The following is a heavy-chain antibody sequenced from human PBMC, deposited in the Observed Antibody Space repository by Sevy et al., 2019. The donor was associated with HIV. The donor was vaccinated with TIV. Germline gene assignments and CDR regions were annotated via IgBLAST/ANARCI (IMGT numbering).Heavy chain of an antibody. CDR3: ARAPPYSGLDY. CDR1: GFTFSSYS. CDR2: ISQSSTTI. Sequence: GGSLRLSCAASGFTFSSYSMNWVRQAPGKGLEWVSYISQSSTTIYYAVSVKGRFTISRDTAKNSLYLQMHSLRAEDTAVYYCARAPPYSGLDYWDRGTLVTVSS. D-gene: IGHD2-15*01. V-gene: IGHV3-48*01. J-gene: IGHJ4*02.